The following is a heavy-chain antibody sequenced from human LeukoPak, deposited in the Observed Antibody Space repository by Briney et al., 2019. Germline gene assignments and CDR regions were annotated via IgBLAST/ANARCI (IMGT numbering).Heavy chain of an antibody. CDR3: ARDHTAGSGGDYYFDY. CDR2: IYYSGST. J-gene: IGHJ4*02. Sequence: SETLSLTCTVSGGSLSDYYWTWVRQPPGKGLEWIGYIYYSGSTNYNPSLKSRVTISVDTSKNQFSLKLSSVTAADTAVHYCARDHTAGSGGDYYFDYWGQGTLVTVSS. V-gene: IGHV4-59*01. D-gene: IGHD6-13*01. CDR1: GGSLSDYY.